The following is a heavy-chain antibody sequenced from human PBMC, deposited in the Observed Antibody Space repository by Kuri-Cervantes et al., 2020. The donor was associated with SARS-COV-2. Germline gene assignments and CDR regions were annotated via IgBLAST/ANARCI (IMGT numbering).Heavy chain of an antibody. CDR2: ISWDGGST. CDR3: AKDRIAAAGLKGDYMDV. D-gene: IGHD6-13*01. CDR1: GFTFDDYT. Sequence: GESLKISCAASGFTFDDYTMHWVRQAPGKGLEWVSLISWDGGSTYYADSVKGRFTISRDNSKNTLYLQMNSLRAEDTAVYYCAKDRIAAAGLKGDYMDVWGKGTTVTVSS. V-gene: IGHV3-43*01. J-gene: IGHJ6*03.